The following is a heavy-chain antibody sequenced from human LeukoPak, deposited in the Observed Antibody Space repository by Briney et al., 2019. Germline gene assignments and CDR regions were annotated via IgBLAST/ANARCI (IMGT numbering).Heavy chain of an antibody. J-gene: IGHJ4*02. CDR2: IKSKTDGGTT. CDR3: TTESPPYDFWSGYPYYFDY. Sequence: GGSLRLSCAASGFTFSNYAMNWVRQAPGKGLEWVGRIKSKTDGGTTDYAAPVKGRFTISRDDSKNTLYLQMNSLKTEDTAVYYCTTESPPYDFWSGYPYYFDYWGQGTLVTVSS. D-gene: IGHD3-3*01. CDR1: GFTFSNYA. V-gene: IGHV3-15*07.